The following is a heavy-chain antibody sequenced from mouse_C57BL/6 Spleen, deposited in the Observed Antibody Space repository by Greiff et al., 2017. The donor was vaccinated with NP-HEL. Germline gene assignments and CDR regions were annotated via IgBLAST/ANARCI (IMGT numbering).Heavy chain of an antibody. J-gene: IGHJ1*03. Sequence: QVQLKQPGAELVKPGASVKMSCKASGYTFTSYWITWVKQRPGQGLEWIGDIYPGSGSTNYNEKFKSKATLTVDTSSSTAYMQLSSLTSEDSAVYYCARSGTTVVARYFDVWGTGTTVTVSS. V-gene: IGHV1-55*01. D-gene: IGHD1-1*01. CDR2: IYPGSGST. CDR3: ARSGTTVVARYFDV. CDR1: GYTFTSYW.